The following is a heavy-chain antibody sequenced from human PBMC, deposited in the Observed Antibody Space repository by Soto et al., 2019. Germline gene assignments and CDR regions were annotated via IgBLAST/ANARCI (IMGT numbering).Heavy chain of an antibody. V-gene: IGHV4-31*01. CDR3: ARRLFPVARTRIRYCFYP. CDR1: GGSISSGGYY. J-gene: IGHJ5*02. Sequence: QVQLQESGPGLVKPSQTLSLTCTVSGGSISSGGYYWSWIRQHPGKGLEWIGYIYYSGSTDYNPSLKNPFTLSLYTSKIPFSLNPSSLTAADTAVSYCARRLFPVARTRIRYCFYPWGQATLVTVSS. D-gene: IGHD6-19*01. CDR2: IYYSGST.